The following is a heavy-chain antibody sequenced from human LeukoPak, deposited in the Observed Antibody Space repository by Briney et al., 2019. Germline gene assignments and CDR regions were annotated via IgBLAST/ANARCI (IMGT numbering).Heavy chain of an antibody. V-gene: IGHV3-20*04. D-gene: IGHD2-15*01. J-gene: IGHJ3*02. CDR3: ARDFLPLVDDAFDI. Sequence: GGSLRLSCAASGFTFDDYGMSWVRQAPGKGLEWVSGINWNGGSTGYADSVKGRFPISRDNAKNSLYLQMNSLRAEDTALYYCARDFLPLVDDAFDIWGQGTMVTVSS. CDR2: INWNGGST. CDR1: GFTFDDYG.